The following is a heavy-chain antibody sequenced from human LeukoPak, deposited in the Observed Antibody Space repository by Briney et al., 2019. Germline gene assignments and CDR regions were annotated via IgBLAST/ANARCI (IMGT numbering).Heavy chain of an antibody. CDR1: GVSISSYY. Sequence: PSETLSLTCTVSGVSISSYYWSWIRQPPGKGVEWIGYIYYSDNTNYNSSLKSRVTISEDTSKNQFSLKLTSVTAADTAVYYCAGGNFYDSRGHPYHFHFWGQGTLVSVSS. CDR2: IYYSDNT. V-gene: IGHV4-59*01. CDR3: AGGNFYDSRGHPYHFHF. J-gene: IGHJ4*02. D-gene: IGHD3-22*01.